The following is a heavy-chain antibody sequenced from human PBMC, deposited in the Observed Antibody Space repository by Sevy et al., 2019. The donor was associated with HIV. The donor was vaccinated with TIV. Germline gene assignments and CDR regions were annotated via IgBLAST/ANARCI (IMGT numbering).Heavy chain of an antibody. CDR1: GHTLTDLS. CDR3: SATREYYSDSYGYFDY. D-gene: IGHD3-22*01. J-gene: IGHJ4*02. V-gene: IGHV1-24*01. CDR2: FDPEDGER. Sequence: ASVKVSCKASGHTLTDLSMHWVRQAPGKGFEWIGRFDPEDGERIYAQKIQGRVTMTEDTSTDTAYMELSSLRSEDTAVYYCSATREYYSDSYGYFDYWGQGTLVTVSS.